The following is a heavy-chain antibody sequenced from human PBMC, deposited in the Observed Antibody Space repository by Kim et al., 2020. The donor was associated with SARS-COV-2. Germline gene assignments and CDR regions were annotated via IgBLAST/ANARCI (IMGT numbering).Heavy chain of an antibody. D-gene: IGHD2-15*01. CDR2: ISAYNGNT. J-gene: IGHJ6*02. CDR3: ARDHCSGGSCYYYYYYGMDV. CDR1: GYTFTSYG. V-gene: IGHV1-18*01. Sequence: ASVKVSCKASGYTFTSYGISWVRQAPGQGLEWMGWISAYNGNTNYAQKLQGRVTMTTDTSTSTAYMELRSLRSDDTAVYYCARDHCSGGSCYYYYYYGMDVWGQGTTVTVS.